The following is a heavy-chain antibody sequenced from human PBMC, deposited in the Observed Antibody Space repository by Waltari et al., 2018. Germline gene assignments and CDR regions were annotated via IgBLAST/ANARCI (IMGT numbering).Heavy chain of an antibody. V-gene: IGHV1-8*03. CDR3: ARARAHSNSLLIYYYYYMDV. Sequence: QVQLVPSGAEVKKTGASVKVSCKASGYTLTIYDINWARPAPGRGLEWMGWMNPNSGNTGYAQKFQGRVTITRNTSISTAYMELSSLRSEDTAVYYCARARAHSNSLLIYYYYYMDVWGKGTTVTVSS. CDR1: GYTLTIYD. J-gene: IGHJ6*03. D-gene: IGHD4-4*01. CDR2: MNPNSGNT.